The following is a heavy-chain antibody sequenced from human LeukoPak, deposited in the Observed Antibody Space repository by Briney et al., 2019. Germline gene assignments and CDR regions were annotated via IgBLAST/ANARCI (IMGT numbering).Heavy chain of an antibody. V-gene: IGHV3-7*03. CDR2: INHNGNVN. CDR1: GFTFSSYW. D-gene: IGHD3-16*01. J-gene: IGHJ6*02. CDR3: ARGGGLDV. Sequence: GGSLRLSCAASGFTFSSYWMNWARQAPGKGLEWVASINHNGNVNYYVDSVKGRFTTSRDNAKNSLYLQMSNLRAEDTAVYFCARGGGLDVWGQGATVTVSS.